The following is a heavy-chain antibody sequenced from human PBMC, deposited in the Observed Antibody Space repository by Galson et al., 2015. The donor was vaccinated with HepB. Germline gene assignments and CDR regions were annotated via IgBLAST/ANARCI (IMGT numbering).Heavy chain of an antibody. J-gene: IGHJ4*02. D-gene: IGHD1-14*01. CDR3: ARAIGSRNDY. Sequence: SLRLSCAASGFTFSSYAMHWVRQAPGKGLEWVAVISYDGSNKYYADSVKGRFTISRDNSKNTLYLQMNSLRAEDTAVYYCARAIGSRNDYWGQGTQVTVSS. V-gene: IGHV3-30-3*01. CDR2: ISYDGSNK. CDR1: GFTFSSYA.